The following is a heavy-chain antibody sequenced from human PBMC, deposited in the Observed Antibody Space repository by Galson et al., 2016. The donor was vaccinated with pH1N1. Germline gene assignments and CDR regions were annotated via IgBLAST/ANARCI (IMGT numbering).Heavy chain of an antibody. V-gene: IGHV1-2*06. CDR3: ARVEGRAAAVTTD. CDR2: VDPKTGGT. Sequence: SVKVSCKASGYRFRDYYVHWVRQAPGHGLEWIGRVDPKTGGTKYGQKFQGRVTMTMDTSMTRGYMELTKLKSDVTALYHCARVEGRAAAVTTDWGQGTLVTGSS. J-gene: IGHJ4*01. CDR1: GYRFRDYY. D-gene: IGHD6-13*01.